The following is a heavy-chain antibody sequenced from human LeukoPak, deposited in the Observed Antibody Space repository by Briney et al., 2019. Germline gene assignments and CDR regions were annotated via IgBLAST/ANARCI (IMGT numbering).Heavy chain of an antibody. D-gene: IGHD6-13*01. CDR1: GFTFSSYE. Sequence: GGSLRLSCAASGFTFSSYEMHWVRQAPGKGLEWVSYISSSGSTMYYADSVKGRSTISRDNAKNSLYLQMSSLRAEDTAVYYCATLRPRQQLVVDHWGQGTLVTVSS. J-gene: IGHJ4*02. V-gene: IGHV3-48*03. CDR3: ATLRPRQQLVVDH. CDR2: ISSSGSTM.